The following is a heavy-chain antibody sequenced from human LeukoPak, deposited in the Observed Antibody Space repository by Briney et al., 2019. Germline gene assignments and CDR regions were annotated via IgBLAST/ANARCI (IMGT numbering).Heavy chain of an antibody. CDR2: ISVYSDNT. CDR1: GYTFTSYG. Sequence: ASVKVSCKASGYTFTSYGISWVRQAPGQGLVWMGWISVYSDNTNYVQRLQGRVTLTTDTSTSTAYMELRSLISDDTAVYYCARDRVGELVVAASSDYWGQGTLVTVSS. CDR3: ARDRVGELVVAASSDY. J-gene: IGHJ4*02. D-gene: IGHD2-15*01. V-gene: IGHV1-18*01.